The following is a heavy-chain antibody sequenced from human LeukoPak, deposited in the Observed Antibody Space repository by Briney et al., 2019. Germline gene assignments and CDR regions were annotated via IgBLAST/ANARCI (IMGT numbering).Heavy chain of an antibody. V-gene: IGHV4-39*01. CDR2: TYFNGNT. CDR3: ASHLGRDVFDY. D-gene: IGHD1-26*01. Sequence: SETLSLTCTVSIGSISSSLHYWGWVRQPPGKGLEWIGTTYFNGNTYYNPSLQSRVNISIDTSKNQFYLSLGSVTATDTAFCYCASHLGRDVFDYWGQGMLVAVSS. CDR1: IGSISSSLHY. J-gene: IGHJ4*02.